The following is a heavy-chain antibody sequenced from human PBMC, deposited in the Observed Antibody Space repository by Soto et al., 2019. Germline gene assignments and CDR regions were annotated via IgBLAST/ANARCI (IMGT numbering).Heavy chain of an antibody. Sequence: QVQLVESGGGVVQPGRSLRLSCAASGFTFSSYAMHWVRQAPGKGLEWVAVISYDGSNKYYADSVKGRFTISRDNSKNTLFLQMNSLRAEVTAVYYCARGPSSLTRFDYWGQGTLVTVCS. V-gene: IGHV3-30-3*01. D-gene: IGHD2-2*01. J-gene: IGHJ4*02. CDR2: ISYDGSNK. CDR1: GFTFSSYA. CDR3: ARGPSSLTRFDY.